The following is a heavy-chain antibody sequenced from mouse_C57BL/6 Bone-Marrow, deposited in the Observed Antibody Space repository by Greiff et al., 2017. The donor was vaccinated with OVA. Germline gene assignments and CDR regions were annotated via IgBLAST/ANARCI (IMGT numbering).Heavy chain of an antibody. Sequence: QVQLKESGPGLVAPSQSLSITCTVSGFSLTSYAISWVRQPPGKGLEWLGVIWPGGGTNYNSALNSRLSISKDNSKSQVFLKMNSLQTDDTARYYCARRGYYGSSWYFDVWGTGTTVTVSS. D-gene: IGHD1-1*01. CDR1: GFSLTSYA. CDR3: ARRGYYGSSWYFDV. V-gene: IGHV2-9-1*01. J-gene: IGHJ1*03. CDR2: IWPGGGT.